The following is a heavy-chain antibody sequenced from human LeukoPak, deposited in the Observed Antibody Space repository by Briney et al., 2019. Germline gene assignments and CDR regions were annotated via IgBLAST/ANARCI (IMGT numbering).Heavy chain of an antibody. Sequence: SETLSLTCTVSGGSISSGGYYWSWIRQHPGKGLEWIGYIYYSGSTYHNPSLESRVTISVDTSKNKFSLKLSSVTAADTAVYYCAREVNWNSVTLFFDYWGQGTLVTVSS. V-gene: IGHV4-31*03. J-gene: IGHJ4*02. CDR2: IYYSGST. CDR3: AREVNWNSVTLFFDY. CDR1: GGSISSGGYY. D-gene: IGHD1-7*01.